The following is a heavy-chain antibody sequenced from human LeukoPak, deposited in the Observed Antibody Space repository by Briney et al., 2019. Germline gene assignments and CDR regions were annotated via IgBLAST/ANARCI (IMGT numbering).Heavy chain of an antibody. CDR2: IRSKANSHAT. CDR1: GFTFRGSA. Sequence: GGSLRLSCAASGFTFRGSAMHWVRQASGKGLEWVGRIRSKANSHATAYAASVKGRFTISRDDSKNMAYLQMNSLKTEDTAVYYCTRHDTTIFGVVIDYWGQGTLVTVSS. V-gene: IGHV3-73*01. J-gene: IGHJ4*02. CDR3: TRHDTTIFGVVIDY. D-gene: IGHD3-3*01.